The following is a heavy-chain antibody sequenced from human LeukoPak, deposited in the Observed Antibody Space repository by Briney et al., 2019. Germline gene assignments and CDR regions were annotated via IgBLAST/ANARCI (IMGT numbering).Heavy chain of an antibody. Sequence: GGSLRFSCAASGFTFDDYAMHWVRQAPGKGLEWVSLISGDGGSTYYADSVKGRFTISRDNSKNSLYLQMNSLRTEDTALYYCAKDMRRGWYYYDSSGYYYDSCFDYWGQGTLVTVSS. J-gene: IGHJ4*02. CDR3: AKDMRRGWYYYDSSGYYYDSCFDY. CDR1: GFTFDDYA. CDR2: ISGDGGST. D-gene: IGHD3-22*01. V-gene: IGHV3-43*02.